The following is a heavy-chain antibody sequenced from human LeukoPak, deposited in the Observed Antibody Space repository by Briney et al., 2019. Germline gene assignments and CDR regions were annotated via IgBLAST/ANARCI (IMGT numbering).Heavy chain of an antibody. D-gene: IGHD5-12*01. CDR1: GGTFSSYA. V-gene: IGHV1-69*05. CDR2: IIPIFGTA. J-gene: IGHJ5*02. CDR3: ARVAAATISWFDP. Sequence: ASVKVSCKASGGTFSSYAISWVRQAPGQGLEWMGGIIPIFGTANYAQKFQGRVTITTDESTSTAYMELSSLRSEDTAVYYCARVAAATISWFDPWGQGTLVTVSS.